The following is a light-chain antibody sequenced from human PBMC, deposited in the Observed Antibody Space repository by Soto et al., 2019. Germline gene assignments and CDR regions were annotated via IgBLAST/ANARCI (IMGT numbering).Light chain of an antibody. Sequence: EIVLTQSPATLSLSPGERATLSCRASQSVSSSLAWYQQKLGHAPRLLIYDTSNRATGIPARFSGSGSGTDFTLTISSLEPEDFAVYYCQHRSNWPLTFGGGTKVEIK. CDR3: QHRSNWPLT. J-gene: IGKJ4*01. CDR2: DTS. CDR1: QSVSSS. V-gene: IGKV3-11*01.